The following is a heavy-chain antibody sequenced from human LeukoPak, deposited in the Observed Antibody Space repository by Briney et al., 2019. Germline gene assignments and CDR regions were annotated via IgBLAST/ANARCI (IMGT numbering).Heavy chain of an antibody. D-gene: IGHD2/OR15-2a*01. V-gene: IGHV3-48*01. CDR1: GFTFSTYS. Sequence: GGSLRLSCAASGFTFSTYSLNWVRQAPGKGLEWLSYIISSSSTIYYADSVKGRFTISRDKAKNSLYLQMNSLRAEDTAVYYCARGPFNNWFDPWGQGTLVTVSS. J-gene: IGHJ5*02. CDR3: ARGPFNNWFDP. CDR2: IISSSSTI.